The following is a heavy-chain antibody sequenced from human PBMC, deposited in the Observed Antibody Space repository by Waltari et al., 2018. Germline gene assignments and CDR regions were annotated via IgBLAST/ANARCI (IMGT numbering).Heavy chain of an antibody. D-gene: IGHD2-2*01. Sequence: QVQLVQSGAEVKKPGASVKVSCKASGYTFTSYDINWVRQATGQGLECMGWMNPNSGNTGYAQKFQGRVTITRNTSISTAYMELSSLRSEDTAVYYCARGSSTSLVVDYYYMDVWGKGTTVTISS. CDR2: MNPNSGNT. V-gene: IGHV1-8*03. J-gene: IGHJ6*03. CDR1: GYTFTSYD. CDR3: ARGSSTSLVVDYYYMDV.